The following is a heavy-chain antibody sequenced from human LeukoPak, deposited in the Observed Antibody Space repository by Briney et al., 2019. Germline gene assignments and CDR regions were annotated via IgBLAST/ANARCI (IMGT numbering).Heavy chain of an antibody. J-gene: IGHJ3*02. Sequence: SETLSLTCTVSGGSISSYYWSWIRQPPGKGLEWIGNIYYSGSTNYNPSLKSRVTISVDTSKNQFSLNLRSVTAADTAVFYCARVHRLVPGPFHIWGQGTMVIVSS. CDR3: ARVHRLVPGPFHI. V-gene: IGHV4-59*01. D-gene: IGHD6-6*01. CDR1: GGSISSYY. CDR2: IYYSGST.